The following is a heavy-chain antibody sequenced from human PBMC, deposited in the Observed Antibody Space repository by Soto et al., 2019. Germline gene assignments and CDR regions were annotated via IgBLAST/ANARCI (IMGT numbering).Heavy chain of an antibody. J-gene: IGHJ4*02. CDR2: IYYSGST. D-gene: IGHD4-17*01. V-gene: IGHV4-59*01. CDR3: ARGHGDYSDY. CDR1: GGSISSYD. Sequence: PSETMSLTCTVSGGSISSYDLSWIRQPPGKGLEWIGYIYYSGSTNYNPSLKSRVTISVDTSKNQFSLKLSSVTAADTAVYYCARGHGDYSDYWGQGTLVTVSS.